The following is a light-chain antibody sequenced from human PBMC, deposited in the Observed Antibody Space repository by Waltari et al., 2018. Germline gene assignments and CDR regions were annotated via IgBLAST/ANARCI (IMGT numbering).Light chain of an antibody. CDR3: SSRTNSITWV. CDR2: DVT. Sequence: QSALTQPASVSGSPGQSITISCTATSSDFGANKSVHWYQQHPGKAPKVVIYDVTERPSGVSNRFSGSKSGSTASLTISGLQTEDEADYYCSSRTNSITWVFGGGTKVTVL. V-gene: IGLV2-14*03. CDR1: SSDFGANKS. J-gene: IGLJ3*02.